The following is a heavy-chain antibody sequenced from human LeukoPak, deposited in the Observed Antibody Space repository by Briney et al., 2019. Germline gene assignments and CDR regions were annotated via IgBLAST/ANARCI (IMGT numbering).Heavy chain of an antibody. Sequence: SETLSLTCTVSGGSISSYYWSWIRQPPGKGLEWIGYIYYSGSTNYNPSLKSRVTISVDTSKNQFSLKLSSVTAADTAVYYCARTRLTYDFWSGYFDYWGQGTLVTVSS. CDR2: IYYSGST. CDR1: GGSISSYY. V-gene: IGHV4-59*01. J-gene: IGHJ4*02. D-gene: IGHD3-3*01. CDR3: ARTRLTYDFWSGYFDY.